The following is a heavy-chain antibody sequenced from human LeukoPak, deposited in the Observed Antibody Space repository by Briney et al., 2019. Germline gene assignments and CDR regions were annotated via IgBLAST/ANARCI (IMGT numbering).Heavy chain of an antibody. V-gene: IGHV4-34*01. CDR1: GGSFSGYY. J-gene: IGHJ4*02. D-gene: IGHD3-22*01. CDR2: INHSGST. Sequence: PSETLSLTCAVYGGSFSGYYWSWIRQPPGKGLEWIGEINHSGSTNYNPSLKSRVTISVDTSKNQFSLKLSSVTAADTAVYYCARHFHDSSGYYPGYWGQETLVTVSS. CDR3: ARHFHDSSGYYPGY.